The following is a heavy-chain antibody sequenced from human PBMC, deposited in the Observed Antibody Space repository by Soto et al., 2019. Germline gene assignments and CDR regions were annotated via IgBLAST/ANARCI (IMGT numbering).Heavy chain of an antibody. V-gene: IGHV5-51*01. CDR2: IYPGDSDT. CDR1: GYSFTSYW. CDR3: ARSVLGGSYGMDV. J-gene: IGHJ6*02. Sequence: LGESLKISCKGSGYSFTSYWIGWVRQMPGKGLEWMGIIYPGDSDTRYSPSFQGQVTISADKSISTAYLQWSSLEASDTAMYYCARSVLGGSYGMDVWGQGTTVTVSS. D-gene: IGHD5-12*01.